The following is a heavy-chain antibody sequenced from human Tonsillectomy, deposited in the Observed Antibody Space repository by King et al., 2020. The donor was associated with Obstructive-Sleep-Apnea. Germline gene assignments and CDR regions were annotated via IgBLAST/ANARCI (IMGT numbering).Heavy chain of an antibody. Sequence: DVQLVESGGGLVKPGGSLRLSCAASGFTFSSYSMSWVRPAPGKGLEWVSSISSSSYYIYSADSVKGRFTISRDNAKNSLYLQMNSLRAEDTAVYYCAGVFYVRGVLNQPFDYWGQGTPVTVSS. CDR1: GFTFSSYS. J-gene: IGHJ4*02. V-gene: IGHV3-21*01. CDR2: ISSSSYYI. CDR3: AGVFYVRGVLNQPFDY. D-gene: IGHD3-10*02.